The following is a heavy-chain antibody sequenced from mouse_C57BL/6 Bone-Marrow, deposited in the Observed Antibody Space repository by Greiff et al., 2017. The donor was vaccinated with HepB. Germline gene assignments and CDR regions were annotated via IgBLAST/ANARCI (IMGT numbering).Heavy chain of an antibody. CDR3: ARSCYPYFDY. Sequence: EVKVEESGGGLVKPGGSLKLSCAASGFTFSSYAMPWVSQTPEKRLEWVATISHGGSYTYYPDNVKGRCTISRDNAKNNLYLQMSHLKSEDTAMYYCARSCYPYFDYCGQGTTLTVSS. CDR2: ISHGGSYT. V-gene: IGHV5-4*03. CDR1: GFTFSSYA. D-gene: IGHD2-12*01. J-gene: IGHJ2*01.